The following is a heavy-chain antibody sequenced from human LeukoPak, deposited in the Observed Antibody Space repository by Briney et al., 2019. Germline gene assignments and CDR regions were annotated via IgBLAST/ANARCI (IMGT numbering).Heavy chain of an antibody. J-gene: IGHJ4*02. CDR2: INPNTGDT. D-gene: IGHD1-26*01. CDR3: ARGPSSGSYDY. Sequence: ASVEVSCKASGYTFTAYYLHWLRQAPGQGLEWLGWINPNTGDTNYAQKFQGRVTLTRDTSISTVYMELSRVGSDDTAVYYCARGPSSGSYDYWGQGTLVTVSS. V-gene: IGHV1-2*02. CDR1: GYTFTAYY.